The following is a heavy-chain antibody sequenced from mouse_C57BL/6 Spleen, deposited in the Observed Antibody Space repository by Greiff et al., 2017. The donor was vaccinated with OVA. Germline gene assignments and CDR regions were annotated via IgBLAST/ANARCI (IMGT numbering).Heavy chain of an antibody. D-gene: IGHD2-3*01. CDR1: GFTFSSYA. Sequence: EVKVVESGGGLVKPGGSLKLSCAASGFTFSSYAMSWVRQTPEKRLEWVATISDGGSYTYYPDNVKGRFTISRYNAKNNLYLQMSHLKAEDTAMYYCIYDNQRWFAYWGQGTLVTVSA. J-gene: IGHJ3*01. CDR3: IYDNQRWFAY. V-gene: IGHV5-4*03. CDR2: ISDGGSYT.